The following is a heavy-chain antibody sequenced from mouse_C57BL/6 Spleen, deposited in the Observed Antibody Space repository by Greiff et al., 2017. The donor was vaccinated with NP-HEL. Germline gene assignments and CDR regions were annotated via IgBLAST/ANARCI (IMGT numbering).Heavy chain of an antibody. V-gene: IGHV1-69*01. CDR2: IDPSDSYT. CDR3: ARRNWDWFAY. CDR1: GYTFTSYW. Sequence: VKLQQPGAELVMPGASVKLSCKASGYTFTSYWMHWVKQRPGQGLEWIGEIDPSDSYTNYNQKFKGKSTLTVDKSSSTAYMQLSSLTSEDSAVYYCARRNWDWFAYWGQGTLVTVSA. J-gene: IGHJ3*01. D-gene: IGHD4-1*01.